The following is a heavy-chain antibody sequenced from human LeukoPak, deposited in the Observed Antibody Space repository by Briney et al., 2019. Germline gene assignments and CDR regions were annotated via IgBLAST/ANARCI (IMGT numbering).Heavy chain of an antibody. V-gene: IGHV4-59*08. CDR2: VYHSGTT. CDR1: GGSISTYY. CDR3: ARRVASRPDFYFEP. D-gene: IGHD5-12*01. Sequence: SETLSLTCTVSGGSISTYYWTWIGQPPGKGLEWIGCVYHSGTTNYNPSLESRVTISLDTSKNQFSLNLRSVTAADTAIYYCARRVASRPDFYFEPWGQGTLVTVSS. J-gene: IGHJ5*02.